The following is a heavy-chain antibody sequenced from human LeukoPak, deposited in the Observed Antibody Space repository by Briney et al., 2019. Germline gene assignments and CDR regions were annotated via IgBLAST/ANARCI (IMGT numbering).Heavy chain of an antibody. Sequence: GGSLRLSCAASGFTFSYYSMNCVRQAPGKGLEWVSFIGSSRSHIYYADSVKGRFTISRDNSKNSLHLQMNSLRAEDTAVYYCARDQDSSSSGFDYWGQGTLVTVSS. J-gene: IGHJ4*02. D-gene: IGHD6-6*01. CDR1: GFTFSYYS. CDR2: IGSSRSHI. V-gene: IGHV3-21*01. CDR3: ARDQDSSSSGFDY.